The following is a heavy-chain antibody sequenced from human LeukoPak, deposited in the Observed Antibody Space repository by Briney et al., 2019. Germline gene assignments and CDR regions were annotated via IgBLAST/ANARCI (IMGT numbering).Heavy chain of an antibody. D-gene: IGHD3-10*01. CDR2: ISYDGTDK. CDR1: GFTFSSYG. Sequence: GGSLRLSCAGSGFTFSSYGMHWVRQAPGKGLEWVAVISYDGTDKYYADSVKGRFTISRDNSKNTLYLQMNSLRAEDTAVYYCAKDYSKTSYYGSGTYYRPNWFDPWGQGTLVTVSS. J-gene: IGHJ5*02. CDR3: AKDYSKTSYYGSGTYYRPNWFDP. V-gene: IGHV3-30*18.